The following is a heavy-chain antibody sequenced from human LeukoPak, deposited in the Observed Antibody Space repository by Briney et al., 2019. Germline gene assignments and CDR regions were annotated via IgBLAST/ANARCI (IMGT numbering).Heavy chain of an antibody. Sequence: PSETLSLTCTVSGGSISSSSYYWGWIRQPPGKGLEWIGYIYYSGSTNYNPSLKSRVTISVDTSKNQFSLKLSSVTAADTAVYYCARAGIAVAGRAHDYWGQGTLVTVSS. CDR2: IYYSGST. CDR3: ARAGIAVAGRAHDY. J-gene: IGHJ4*02. CDR1: GGSISSSSYY. V-gene: IGHV4-61*05. D-gene: IGHD6-19*01.